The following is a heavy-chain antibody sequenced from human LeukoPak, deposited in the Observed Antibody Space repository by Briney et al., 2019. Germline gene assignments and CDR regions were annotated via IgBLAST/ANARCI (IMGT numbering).Heavy chain of an antibody. CDR1: EYTFTAYF. D-gene: IGHD3-22*01. J-gene: IGHJ5*02. CDR3: ARGSYDTSGYYRGDCFDP. V-gene: IGHV1-2*02. Sequence: GASVKVSCKASEYTFTAYFIHWVRQAPGQGLEWMGWINPYSGGTNYAQRFQGRVTMTRDTSISTAFMELRSLRSDDTAVYYCARGSYDTSGYYRGDCFDPWGRGPLVTVSS. CDR2: INPYSGGT.